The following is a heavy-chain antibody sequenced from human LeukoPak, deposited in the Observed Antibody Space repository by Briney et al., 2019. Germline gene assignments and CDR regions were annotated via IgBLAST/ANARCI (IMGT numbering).Heavy chain of an antibody. D-gene: IGHD3-3*01. CDR2: ISGSGGST. CDR3: AKVSPVLRFLEWNYGMDV. J-gene: IGHJ6*02. CDR1: GFTFSSYA. Sequence: GGSLRLSCAASGFTFSSYAMSWVRQAPGKGLEWVSAISGSGGSTYYADSVKGRFTISRDNSKNTLYLQMNSLRAEDTAVYYCAKVSPVLRFLEWNYGMDVWGQGTTVTVSS. V-gene: IGHV3-23*01.